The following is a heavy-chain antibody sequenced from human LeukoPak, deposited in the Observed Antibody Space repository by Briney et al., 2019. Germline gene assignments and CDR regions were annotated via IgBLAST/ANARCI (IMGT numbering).Heavy chain of an antibody. Sequence: AGGSLRLSCAASGFTFSSYWMHWVRQAPGKGLVWVSRIKTDGSGTAYADSVKGRFTVSRDNAENTLYLQMNSLRAEDTAVYYCARGLGTRGADYWGQGTLVTVSS. D-gene: IGHD1-26*01. CDR2: IKTDGSGT. CDR3: ARGLGTRGADY. V-gene: IGHV3-74*01. CDR1: GFTFSSYW. J-gene: IGHJ4*02.